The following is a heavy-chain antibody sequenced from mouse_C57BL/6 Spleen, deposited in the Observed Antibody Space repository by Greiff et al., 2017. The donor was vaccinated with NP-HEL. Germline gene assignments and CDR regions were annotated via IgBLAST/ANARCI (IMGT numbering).Heavy chain of an antibody. Sequence: QVQLQQSGAELVRPGASVTLSCKASGYTFTDYEMHWVKQTPVHGLEWIGAIDPETGGTAYNQKFKGKAILTADKSSSTAYMELRSLTSEDSAVYYCTRGGILLRPFDYWGQGTTLTVSS. CDR1: GYTFTDYE. V-gene: IGHV1-15*01. J-gene: IGHJ2*01. D-gene: IGHD1-1*01. CDR3: TRGGILLRPFDY. CDR2: IDPETGGT.